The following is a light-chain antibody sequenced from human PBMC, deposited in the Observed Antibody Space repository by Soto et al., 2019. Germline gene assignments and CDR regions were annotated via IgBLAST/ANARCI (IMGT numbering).Light chain of an antibody. CDR1: SSNIGSNT. J-gene: IGLJ1*01. CDR2: SNN. CDR3: AAWDDSLNGYV. V-gene: IGLV1-44*01. Sequence: QSVLTQPPSASGTPGQRVTISCSESSSNIGSNTVNWYQQLPGTAPKLLIYSNNQRPSGGPDRFSGSKSGTSASLAISGLQSEDEADYYCAAWDDSLNGYVLGTGTKVTVL.